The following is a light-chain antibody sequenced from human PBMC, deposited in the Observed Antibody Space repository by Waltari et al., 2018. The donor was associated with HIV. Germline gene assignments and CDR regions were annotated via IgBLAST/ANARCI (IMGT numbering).Light chain of an antibody. V-gene: IGLV2-23*03. CDR3: CSYAGSNTFV. CDR2: EGS. Sequence: QSALTQPASVSGSPGQSTTISCTGNNSHVGSYNLVSWYQQRPGKAPKLMIYEGSKRPSGVSNRFSGSKSGNTVSLTISGLQAEDEADYYCCSYAGSNTFVFGTGTKVTVL. CDR1: NSHVGSYNL. J-gene: IGLJ1*01.